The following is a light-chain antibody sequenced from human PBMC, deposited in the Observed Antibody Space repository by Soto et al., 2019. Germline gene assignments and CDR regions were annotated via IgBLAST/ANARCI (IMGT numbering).Light chain of an antibody. J-gene: IGLJ3*02. CDR1: SSDVGGYNY. CDR3: SSYTSTNSWV. CDR2: DVS. V-gene: IGLV2-14*01. Sequence: QSVLTQSASVSGAPGQSITISCTGTSSDVGGYNYVSWYPQHPGKAPKLIIYDVSNRPSGVSTRFSGSKSGNTASLTISGLQAEDEADYSCSSYTSTNSWVFGGGTKLTVL.